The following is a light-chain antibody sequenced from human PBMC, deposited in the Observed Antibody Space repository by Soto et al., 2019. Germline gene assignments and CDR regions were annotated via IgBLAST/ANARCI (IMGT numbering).Light chain of an antibody. Sequence: DIQMTQSPSSLSASVGDRVTITCRASQIISSYLNWYQQIPGQAPRLLIYAASSLQSGVPSRFSGSGSGTDFTLTISRLQPEDFATYYCLLDFGYFWAFGQGTKV. CDR1: QIISSY. CDR2: AAS. V-gene: IGKV1-39*01. CDR3: LLDFGYFWA. J-gene: IGKJ1*01.